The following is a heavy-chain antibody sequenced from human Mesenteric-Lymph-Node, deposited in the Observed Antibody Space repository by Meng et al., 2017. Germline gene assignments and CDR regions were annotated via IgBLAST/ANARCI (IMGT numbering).Heavy chain of an antibody. CDR2: IYYSGST. Sequence: QLQLQESGPGLVNPSQTLSLTCTVSGGSISSGGHSWSWIRQHPGKGLEWIAYIYYSGSTYYNPSLKSRVILSVDTSKNQFSLKLSSVTAADTAVYYCARVDSSGYFLDYWGQGTLVTVSS. J-gene: IGHJ4*01. CDR1: GGSISSGGHS. V-gene: IGHV4-31*03. D-gene: IGHD3-22*01. CDR3: ARVDSSGYFLDY.